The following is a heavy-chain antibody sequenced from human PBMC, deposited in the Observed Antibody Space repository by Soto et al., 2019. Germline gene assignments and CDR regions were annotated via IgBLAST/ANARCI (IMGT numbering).Heavy chain of an antibody. D-gene: IGHD1-7*01. CDR1: GFTFSSYA. J-gene: IGHJ4*02. CDR2: ISYDGSNK. V-gene: IGHV3-30-3*01. Sequence: GGSLRLSCAASGFTFSSYAMHWVRQAPGKGLEWVAVISYDGSNKYYADSVKGRFTISRDNSKNTLYLQMNSLRAEDTAVYYCARDPEIMKLELTFFDYWGQGTLVTV. CDR3: ARDPEIMKLELTFFDY.